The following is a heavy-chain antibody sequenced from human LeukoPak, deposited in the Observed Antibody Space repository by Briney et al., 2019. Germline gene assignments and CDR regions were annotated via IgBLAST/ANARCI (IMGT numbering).Heavy chain of an antibody. J-gene: IGHJ4*02. CDR3: AKVPHSWGLFDS. CDR2: IRDDGSTR. CDR1: GFTFSRYG. D-gene: IGHD3-16*01. V-gene: IGHV3-30*02. Sequence: GGSPRLSCAASGFTFSRYGLHWVRQAPGKGLEWVAFIRDDGSTRYYADSVKGRFTVSRDNPKNTLYLQMDSLRTEDTAVYYCAKVPHSWGLFDSWGQGTLVTVSS.